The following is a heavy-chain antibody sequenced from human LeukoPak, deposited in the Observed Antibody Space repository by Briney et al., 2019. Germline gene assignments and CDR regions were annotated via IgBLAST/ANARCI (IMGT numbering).Heavy chain of an antibody. V-gene: IGHV4-59*08. CDR3: ASLVDTAMSY. CDR2: IYYSGST. J-gene: IGHJ4*02. Sequence: SETLSLPCTVSVGSISSYYWSWLRQPPGKGLEWIGYIYYSGSTNYNPSLKSRVTISVDTSKNQFSLKLSSVTAADTAVYYCASLVDTAMSYWGQGTLVTVSS. D-gene: IGHD5-18*01. CDR1: VGSISSYY.